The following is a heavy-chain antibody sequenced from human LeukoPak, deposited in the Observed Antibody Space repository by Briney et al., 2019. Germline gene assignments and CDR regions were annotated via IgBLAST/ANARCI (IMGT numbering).Heavy chain of an antibody. Sequence: VSVKVSCKASGYTFTSYGISWVRQAPGQGLEWMGWINAGNGNTKYSQKFQGRVTITRDTSASTAYMELSSLRSEDTAVYYCARVLGRYSSSCLGYWGQGTLVTVSS. CDR2: INAGNGNT. CDR3: ARVLGRYSSSCLGY. J-gene: IGHJ4*02. D-gene: IGHD6-13*01. CDR1: GYTFTSYG. V-gene: IGHV1-18*01.